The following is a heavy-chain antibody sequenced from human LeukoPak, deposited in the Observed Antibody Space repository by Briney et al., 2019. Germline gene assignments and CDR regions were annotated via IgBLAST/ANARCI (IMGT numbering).Heavy chain of an antibody. CDR1: GYTFTSYG. J-gene: IGHJ4*02. CDR3: ARGATYYYDSSGYYLDY. V-gene: IGHV1-18*01. Sequence: GASVKVSCKASGYTFTSYGISWVRQAPGQGLEWMGWISAYNGNTSYAQKLQGRVTMTTDTSTSTAYMELRSLRSDDTAVYHCARGATYYYDSSGYYLDYWGQGTLVTVSS. CDR2: ISAYNGNT. D-gene: IGHD3-22*01.